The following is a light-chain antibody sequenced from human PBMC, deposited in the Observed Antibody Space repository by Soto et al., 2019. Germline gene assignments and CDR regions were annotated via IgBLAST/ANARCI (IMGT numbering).Light chain of an antibody. CDR1: SGSIASNY. J-gene: IGLJ3*02. CDR2: EDN. V-gene: IGLV6-57*02. CDR3: QSHDTTNVV. Sequence: NFMLPQPPSVSESPGKTVTISCTGSSGSIASNYVQWYQQRPGSAPTTVIYEDNKRPSGVPDRFSGSVDTSSNSASLLISGLKTEDEADYYCQSHDTTNVVFGRGTKLTVL.